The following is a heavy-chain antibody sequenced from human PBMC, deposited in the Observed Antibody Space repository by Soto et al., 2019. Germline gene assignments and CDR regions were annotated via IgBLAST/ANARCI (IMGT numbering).Heavy chain of an antibody. Sequence: ASVKVSCKASGYTFTSYGISWVRQAPGQGLEWMGWISAYNGNTNYAQKLQGRVTMTTDTSTSTAYMELRSLRSDDTDVYYCARPVVVVAATQYYYYGMDVWGQGTTVTVSS. V-gene: IGHV1-18*01. CDR2: ISAYNGNT. J-gene: IGHJ6*02. CDR3: ARPVVVVAATQYYYYGMDV. D-gene: IGHD2-15*01. CDR1: GYTFTSYG.